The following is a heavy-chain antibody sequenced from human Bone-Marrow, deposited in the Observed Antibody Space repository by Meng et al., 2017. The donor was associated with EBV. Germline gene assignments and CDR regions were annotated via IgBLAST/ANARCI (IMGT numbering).Heavy chain of an antibody. J-gene: IGHJ3*02. V-gene: IGHV3-30-3*01. D-gene: IGHD3-22*01. CDR1: GFTLSSYA. CDR3: ATNPIGNDSSGTKGAFDI. Sequence: QVQVADSGGGVVQPGRSLRLACAASGFTLSSYAMHWVRQAPGKGLEWVAVISYDGSNTYYADSVKGRFTISRDNSKNTLYLQMNSLRAEDTAVYYCATNPIGNDSSGTKGAFDIWGQGTMVTV. CDR2: ISYDGSNT.